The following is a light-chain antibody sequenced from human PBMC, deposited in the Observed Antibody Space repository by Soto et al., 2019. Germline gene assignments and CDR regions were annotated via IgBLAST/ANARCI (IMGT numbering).Light chain of an antibody. V-gene: IGLV2-8*01. J-gene: IGLJ1*01. CDR3: SSYAGSNNFDV. CDR2: EVS. CDR1: SSDVGGYNY. Sequence: QSVLTQPPSASESPGQSVTISCTGTSSDVGGYNYVSWYQQHPGKAPKLVIYEVSKRPSGVPDRFSGSKSGNTASLTVSGLQAEDEADYYCSSYAGSNNFDVFGTGTKVTVL.